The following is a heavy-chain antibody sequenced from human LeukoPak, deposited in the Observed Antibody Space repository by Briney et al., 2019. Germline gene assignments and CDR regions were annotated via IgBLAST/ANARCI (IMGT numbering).Heavy chain of an antibody. J-gene: IGHJ6*03. V-gene: IGHV3-30*02. CDR1: GFTFSSYG. CDR2: IRYDGSNK. CDR3: AKWQTYYYYYMDV. Sequence: GGSLRLSCAASGFTFSSYGMHWVRQAPGKGLEWVAFIRYDGSNKYYADSVKGRFTISRDNSKNTLYLQMNSLRAEDTAVYYCAKWQTYYYYYMDVWGKGTTVTISS.